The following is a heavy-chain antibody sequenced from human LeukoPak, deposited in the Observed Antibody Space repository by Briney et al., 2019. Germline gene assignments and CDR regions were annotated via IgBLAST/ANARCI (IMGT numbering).Heavy chain of an antibody. V-gene: IGHV4-39*01. CDR2: IYYSGST. Sequence: SETLSHTCTVSGGSISSSSYYWGWIRQPPGKGLEWIGSIYYSGSTYYNPSLKSRVTISVDTSKNQFSLKLSSVTAADTAVYYCARHTTYYDYVWGSYRYNFAFDIWGQGTMVTVSS. D-gene: IGHD3-16*02. J-gene: IGHJ3*02. CDR3: ARHTTYYDYVWGSYRYNFAFDI. CDR1: GGSISSSSYY.